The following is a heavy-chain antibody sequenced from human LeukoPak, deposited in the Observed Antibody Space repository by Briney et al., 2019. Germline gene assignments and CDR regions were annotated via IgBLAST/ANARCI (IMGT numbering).Heavy chain of an antibody. D-gene: IGHD2-15*01. Sequence: GGSLRLSCAASGFTFSSSAMSWVRQAPGKGLEWVSAVSSSGGSTFYADSVKGRFTISRDNSKNTLFLQMNSLRAEDTAIYYFAKRVFAAAQDYFFDYWGPGTLVTVSS. V-gene: IGHV3-23*01. J-gene: IGHJ4*02. CDR3: AKRVFAAAQDYFFDY. CDR1: GFTFSSSA. CDR2: VSSSGGST.